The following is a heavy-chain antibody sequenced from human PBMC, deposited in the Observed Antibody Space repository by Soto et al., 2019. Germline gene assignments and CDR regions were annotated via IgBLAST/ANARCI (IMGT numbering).Heavy chain of an antibody. D-gene: IGHD1-7*01. CDR2: IYRTGST. Sequence: PWETLSLTCAVSCGSFTSNNWWTWVRQPPGQGLEWIGEIYRTGSTSYNPSLKSRVTISLDKSENQFSLKVTSLTAADTAVYYCASRDPGTSVDYWGQGTLVTVSS. V-gene: IGHV4-4*02. J-gene: IGHJ4*02. CDR3: ASRDPGTSVDY. CDR1: CGSFTSNNW.